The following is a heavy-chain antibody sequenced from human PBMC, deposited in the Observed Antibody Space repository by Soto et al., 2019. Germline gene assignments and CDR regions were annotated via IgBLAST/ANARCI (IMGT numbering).Heavy chain of an antibody. Sequence: ASVKVSCKASGYTFTSYYMHWVRQAPGQGLEWMGIINPSGGSTSYAQKFQGRVTMTRDTSTSTVYMDLSSLRSEDTAVYYCARVRGRISGAGGYYYGMDVWGQGTTVTVSS. V-gene: IGHV1-46*01. D-gene: IGHD3-16*01. CDR3: ARVRGRISGAGGYYYGMDV. CDR1: GYTFTSYY. CDR2: INPSGGST. J-gene: IGHJ6*02.